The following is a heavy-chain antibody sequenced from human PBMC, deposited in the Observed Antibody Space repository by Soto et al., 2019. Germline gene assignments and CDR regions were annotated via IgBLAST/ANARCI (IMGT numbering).Heavy chain of an antibody. CDR1: GESISTYY. CDR2: MYGSGST. Sequence: SETLSLTCTVSGESISTYYWSWIRQPAVKELEWIGRMYGSGSTNYSPFLKSRVAMSVDTSKNQFSLKLKSVTAADTAVYYCARVLLERRHYFGMDVWGQATTVTVSS. CDR3: ARVLLERRHYFGMDV. D-gene: IGHD1-1*01. V-gene: IGHV4-4*07. J-gene: IGHJ6*02.